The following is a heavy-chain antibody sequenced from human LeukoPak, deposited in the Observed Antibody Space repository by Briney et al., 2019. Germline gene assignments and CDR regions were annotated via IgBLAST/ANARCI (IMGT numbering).Heavy chain of an antibody. CDR1: GYTFTSHD. Sequence: GASVKVSCKASGYTFTSHDINWVRQATGQGLEWMGWMNPNSGDTGYAQKFQGRVTITRNTSISTAYMELSSLRAEDTAVYYCARDRLLEDRDFYSYYYMDVWGKGTTVTVSS. D-gene: IGHD1-1*01. V-gene: IGHV1-8*03. CDR2: MNPNSGDT. J-gene: IGHJ6*03. CDR3: ARDRLLEDRDFYSYYYMDV.